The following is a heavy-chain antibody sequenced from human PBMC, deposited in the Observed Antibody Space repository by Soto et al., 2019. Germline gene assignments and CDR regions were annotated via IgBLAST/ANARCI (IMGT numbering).Heavy chain of an antibody. CDR2: INPSGGST. V-gene: IGHV1-46*03. CDR1: GYTFTSYY. CDR3: ARETSDCSGGSCYLYFDY. J-gene: IGHJ4*02. D-gene: IGHD2-15*01. Sequence: QVQLVQSGAEVKKPGASVKVSCKASGYTFTSYYMHWVRQAPGQGLEWMGIINPSGGSTSYAQKFQGRGTMTRYTSTSTVYMELSSLRSEDTAVYYCARETSDCSGGSCYLYFDYWGQGTLVTVSS.